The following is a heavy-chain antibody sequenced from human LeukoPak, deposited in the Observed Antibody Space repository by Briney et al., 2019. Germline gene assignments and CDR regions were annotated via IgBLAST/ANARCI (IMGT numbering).Heavy chain of an antibody. CDR2: IIPIFGTA. CDR1: GGTFSSYA. J-gene: IGHJ4*02. Sequence: ASVKVSCKASGGTFSSYAISWVRQAPGQGLEWMGGIIPIFGTAKYAQKFQGRVTITTDESTSTAYMELSSLRSEDTAVYYCAREGVGKVPAAMRGDYWGQGTLVTVSS. V-gene: IGHV1-69*05. CDR3: AREGVGKVPAAMRGDY. D-gene: IGHD2-2*01.